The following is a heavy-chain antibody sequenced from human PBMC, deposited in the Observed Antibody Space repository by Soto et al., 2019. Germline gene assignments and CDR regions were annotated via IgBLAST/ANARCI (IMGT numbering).Heavy chain of an antibody. CDR2: IRSKANSYAT. Sequence: GGSLRLSCAASGITFSGSAMHWVRQASGKGLEWVGRIRSKANSYATAYAASVKGRFTISRDDSKNTAYLQMNSLKTEDTAVYYCTRTGPYYYAMDVWGQGTTVTVSS. CDR3: TRTGPYYYAMDV. J-gene: IGHJ6*02. V-gene: IGHV3-73*01. CDR1: GITFSGSA.